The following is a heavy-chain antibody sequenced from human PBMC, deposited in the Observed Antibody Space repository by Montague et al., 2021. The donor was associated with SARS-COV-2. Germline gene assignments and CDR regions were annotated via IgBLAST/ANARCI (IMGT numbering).Heavy chain of an antibody. Sequence: SLRLSCAASGFTFSTYEMNWVRQAPGKGLEWVSKISSGGSTMDHADSVXGRFTISRDDAKNSLYLQMNSLRAEDTAVYYCARDRTMIRGIFPYYSGMDLWGQGTTVTVSS. CDR2: ISSGGSTM. V-gene: IGHV3-48*03. CDR3: ARDRTMIRGIFPYYSGMDL. D-gene: IGHD3-10*01. J-gene: IGHJ6*02. CDR1: GFTFSTYE.